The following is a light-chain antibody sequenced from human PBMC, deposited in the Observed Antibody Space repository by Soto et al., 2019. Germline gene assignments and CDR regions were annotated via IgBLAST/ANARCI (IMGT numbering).Light chain of an antibody. CDR3: SSFAGSRVLV. V-gene: IGLV2-14*03. J-gene: IGLJ2*01. Sequence: QSALTQPASVSGSPGQSITISCTGTSSDVGGYDYVSWYQQHPAKAPKLVIYDVSNRPSGVSTRFSGSKSGNTASLTISGLQADDEADYYCSSFAGSRVLVLGGGTKLTVL. CDR2: DVS. CDR1: SSDVGGYDY.